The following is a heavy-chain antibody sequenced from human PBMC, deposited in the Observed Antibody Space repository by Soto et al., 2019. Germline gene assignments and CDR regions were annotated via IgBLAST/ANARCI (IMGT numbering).Heavy chain of an antibody. D-gene: IGHD3-22*01. CDR2: IFYSGST. V-gene: IGHV4-39*07. CDR1: GGSISSSSYY. Sequence: SETLSLTCTVSGGSISSSSYYWGWIRQPPGKGLEWIGSIFYSGSTYYNPSLKSRVTISVDTSKNQFSLKLSSVTAADTAVYYCARSSGGYFDYWGQGTLVNVSS. CDR3: ARSSGGYFDY. J-gene: IGHJ4*02.